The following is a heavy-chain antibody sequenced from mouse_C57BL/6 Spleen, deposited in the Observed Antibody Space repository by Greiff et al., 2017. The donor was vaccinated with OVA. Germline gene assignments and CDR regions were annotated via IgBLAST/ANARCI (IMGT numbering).Heavy chain of an antibody. J-gene: IGHJ2*01. Sequence: VQLQQPGAELVKPGASVKLSCKASGYTFTSYWMHWVKQRPGRGLEWIGRIDPNSGGTKYNEKFKSMATLTVDNASSTAYMQLSSLTSEDSAVYYGARSGYDGSSQCFDYWGQGTTLTVSA. V-gene: IGHV1-72*01. CDR2: IDPNSGGT. CDR3: ARSGYDGSSQCFDY. D-gene: IGHD1-1*01. CDR1: GYTFTSYW.